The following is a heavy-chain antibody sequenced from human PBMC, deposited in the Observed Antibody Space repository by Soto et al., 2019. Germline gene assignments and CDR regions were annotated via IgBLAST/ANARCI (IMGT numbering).Heavy chain of an antibody. Sequence: SVKVSCKSSGGTFSSYAISCVRQDPGQGLEWMGGIIPIFGTANYAQKFQGRVTMTEDTSTDTAYMELSSLRSEDTAVYYCATGPFSSGWYTTDYWGQGTLVTVSS. CDR2: IIPIFGTA. D-gene: IGHD6-19*01. J-gene: IGHJ4*02. CDR1: GGTFSSYA. V-gene: IGHV1-69*06. CDR3: ATGPFSSGWYTTDY.